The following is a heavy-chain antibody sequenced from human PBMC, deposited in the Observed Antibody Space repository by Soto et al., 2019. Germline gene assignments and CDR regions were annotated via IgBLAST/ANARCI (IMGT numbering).Heavy chain of an antibody. J-gene: IGHJ4*02. CDR2: INPNSGGT. D-gene: IGHD4-17*01. V-gene: IGHV1-2*02. CDR1: GYTFSGYY. CDR3: ARDGYGDYGPPFYYFDY. Sequence: ASVKVSCKASGYTFSGYYMYWVRQAPGQGLEWMGWINPNSGGTNYAQKFQGRVTMTRDTSISTAYMELSRLRSDDTAVYYCARDGYGDYGPPFYYFDYWGQGTLVTVSS.